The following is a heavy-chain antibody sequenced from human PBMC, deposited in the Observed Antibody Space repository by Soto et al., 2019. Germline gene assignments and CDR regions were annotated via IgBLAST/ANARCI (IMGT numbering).Heavy chain of an antibody. CDR2: IYYSGST. CDR3: ARRLQYQGGMDV. D-gene: IGHD4-4*01. CDR1: GGSISSGDYY. V-gene: IGHV4-30-4*01. Sequence: SETLSLTCTVSGGSISSGDYYWSWIRQPPGKGMEWIGYIYYSGSTYYNPSLKSRVTISVDTSKNQFSLKLSSVTAADTAVYYCARRLQYQGGMDVWGQGTTVTVSS. J-gene: IGHJ6*02.